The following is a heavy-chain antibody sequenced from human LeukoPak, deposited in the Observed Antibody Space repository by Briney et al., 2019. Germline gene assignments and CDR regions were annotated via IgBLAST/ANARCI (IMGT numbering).Heavy chain of an antibody. J-gene: IGHJ4*02. V-gene: IGHV3-15*01. CDR1: GFTFSDAL. CDR2: IKSKIDGGTT. CDR3: ATEFWGSYNY. Sequence: GGSLRLSCAASGFTFSDALMSWVRQTPGKGLEWVGHIKSKIDGGTTDYAAPAKGRFTISRDDSKNTLYLQMDSLKTEDTAVYYCATEFWGSYNYWGQGTLVTVSS. D-gene: IGHD7-27*01.